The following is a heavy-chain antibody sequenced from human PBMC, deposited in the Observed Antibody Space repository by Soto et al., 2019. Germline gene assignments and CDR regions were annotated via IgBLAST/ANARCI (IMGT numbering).Heavy chain of an antibody. CDR2: IKSRTDGGTT. V-gene: IGHV3-15*01. Sequence: GGSLRLSCAASGFAFSNAWMNWVRQAPGMGLEWVGRIKSRTDGGTTDYAAPVKGRFTISRDDSKNTLYLQTNSLKTEDTAIYYCTTDPPRYCSSTTCYIGNSGQGTLVTVSS. J-gene: IGHJ4*02. CDR3: TTDPPRYCSSTTCYIGN. CDR1: GFAFSNAW. D-gene: IGHD2-2*02.